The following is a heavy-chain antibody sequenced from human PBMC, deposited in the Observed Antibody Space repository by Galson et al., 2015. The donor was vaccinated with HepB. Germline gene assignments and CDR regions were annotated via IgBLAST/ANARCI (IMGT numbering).Heavy chain of an antibody. CDR1: GYTFTDYY. Sequence: SCKVSGYTFTDYYMHWVQQAPGKRLEWMGLVDPEDGETIYAEKFQGRVTITADTSTDTAYMELSSLRSEDTAVYYCASRSMSGSYSDYWGQGTLVTVSS. CDR3: ASRSMSGSYSDY. D-gene: IGHD1-26*01. J-gene: IGHJ4*02. V-gene: IGHV1-69-2*01. CDR2: VDPEDGET.